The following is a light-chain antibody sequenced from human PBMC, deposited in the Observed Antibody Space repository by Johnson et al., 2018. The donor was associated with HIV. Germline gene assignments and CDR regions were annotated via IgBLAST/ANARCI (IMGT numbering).Light chain of an antibody. J-gene: IGLJ1*01. V-gene: IGLV1-51*02. CDR3: GTWDSSLSAPDV. CDR1: SSNIGDNY. CDR2: ENN. Sequence: QSVLTQSPSVSAAPGQKVTISCSGSSSNIGDNYVSWYQQLPGTAPKVLIYENNERPSGIPYLFSGSRSGTSATLGITGLQTGDEADYYCGTWDSSLSAPDVFGTGTRLTVL.